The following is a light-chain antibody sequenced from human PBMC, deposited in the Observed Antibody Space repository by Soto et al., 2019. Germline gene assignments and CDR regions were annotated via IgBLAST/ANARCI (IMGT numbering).Light chain of an antibody. Sequence: QSVLTQPASVSGSPGQSITISCTGTSSDVGGYNYVSWYQQHPGKAPKLMIYEVSNRPSGVSNRFSGSKSGNTASLTISGLQAEDEADYYCSSDTSSSTCVFGTGTKVTVL. CDR1: SSDVGGYNY. V-gene: IGLV2-14*01. J-gene: IGLJ1*01. CDR2: EVS. CDR3: SSDTSSSTCV.